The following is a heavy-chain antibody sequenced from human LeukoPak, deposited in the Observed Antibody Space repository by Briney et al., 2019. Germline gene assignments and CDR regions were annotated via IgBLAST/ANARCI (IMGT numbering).Heavy chain of an antibody. D-gene: IGHD6-6*01. CDR2: ISDSGGNT. J-gene: IGHJ4*02. V-gene: IGHV3-23*01. CDR3: AKRIQYSSSSAYFDY. Sequence: GGSLRLSCAASGFTFSNYGMNWVRQAPGKGLEWVSSISDSGGNTYYTDSVKGRFTISRDNSKNKLYLQMNSLRADDTAIYYCAKRIQYSSSSAYFDYWGQGTLVTVSS. CDR1: GFTFSNYG.